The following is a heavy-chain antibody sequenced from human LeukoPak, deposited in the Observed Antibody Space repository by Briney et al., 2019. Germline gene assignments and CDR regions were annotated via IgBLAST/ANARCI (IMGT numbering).Heavy chain of an antibody. CDR1: GGSISSGGYY. D-gene: IGHD6-13*01. V-gene: IGHV4-31*03. Sequence: PSQTLSLTCTVSGGSISSGGYYWSWIRQHPGKGLEWIGYIYYSGSTYYNPSLKSRVTISVDTSKNQFSLKLSSVTAADTAVYYCATSGFGQQLAPIDYWGQGTLVTVSS. CDR3: ATSGFGQQLAPIDY. J-gene: IGHJ4*02. CDR2: IYYSGST.